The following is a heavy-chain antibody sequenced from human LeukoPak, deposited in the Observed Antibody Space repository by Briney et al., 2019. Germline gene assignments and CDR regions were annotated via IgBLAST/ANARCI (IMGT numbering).Heavy chain of an antibody. CDR3: ASYEPDYYYGSGSYTDY. J-gene: IGHJ4*02. CDR2: ISYDGSIK. Sequence: GGSLRLSCAASGFTFSSYGMHWVRQAPGKGPEWVALISYDGSIKYYADSVKGRFTISRDNSKNTLYLQMNSLRAEDTAVYYCASYEPDYYYGSGSYTDYWGQGTLVTVSS. CDR1: GFTFSSYG. D-gene: IGHD3-10*01. V-gene: IGHV3-30*03.